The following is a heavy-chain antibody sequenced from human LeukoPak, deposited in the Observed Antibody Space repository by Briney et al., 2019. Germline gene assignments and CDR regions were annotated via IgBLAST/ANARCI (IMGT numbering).Heavy chain of an antibody. CDR1: GFTFSSYG. V-gene: IGHV3-30*02. CDR3: AKDLSKGLLYRRGMYYFDY. CDR2: IRYDGSNK. D-gene: IGHD3-3*01. Sequence: GGSLRLSCAASGFTFSSYGMHWVRQAPGKGLEWVSFIRYDGSNKYYADSVKGRFTISRDNSKNTLYLQMNSLRTEDAAVYYCAKDLSKGLLYRRGMYYFDYWGQGTLVTVSS. J-gene: IGHJ4*02.